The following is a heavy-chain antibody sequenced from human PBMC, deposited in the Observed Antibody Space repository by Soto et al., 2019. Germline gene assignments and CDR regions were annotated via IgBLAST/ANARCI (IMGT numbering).Heavy chain of an antibody. D-gene: IGHD3-10*01. J-gene: IGHJ5*02. CDR2: INHSGST. CDR3: ARATPRYYYGSGSPRSPRYNWFDP. V-gene: IGHV4-34*01. Sequence: LSLTCAVYGGSFSGYYWSWIRQPPGKGLEWIGEINHSGSTNYNPSLKSRVTISVDTSKNQFSLKLSSVTAADTAVYYCARATPRYYYGSGSPRSPRYNWFDPWGQGTLVTVSS. CDR1: GGSFSGYY.